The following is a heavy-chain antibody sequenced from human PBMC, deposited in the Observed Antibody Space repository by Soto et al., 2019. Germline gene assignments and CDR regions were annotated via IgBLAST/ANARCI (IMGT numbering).Heavy chain of an antibody. V-gene: IGHV5-10-1*01. CDR1: GYSFTSYW. CDR2: IDPSDSYT. J-gene: IGHJ5*02. D-gene: IGHD2-2*01. CDR3: ARLPYRVVVQAAQKYFDP. Sequence: PGESLKISCKGSGYSFTSYWISWVRQMPGKGLEWMGRIDPSDSYTNYSPSFQGHVTISADKSISTAYLQWSSLKASDTAMYYCARLPYRVVVQAAQKYFDPWGQGTLVTVSS.